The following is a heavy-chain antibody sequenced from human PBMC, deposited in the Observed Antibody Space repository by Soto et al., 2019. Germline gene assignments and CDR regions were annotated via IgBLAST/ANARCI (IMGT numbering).Heavy chain of an antibody. D-gene: IGHD3-22*01. CDR1: GYTFSNYA. V-gene: IGHV1-3*04. CDR2: INTANGNT. CDR3: ARVFYYDGSGYQGYY. Sequence: ASVKVSCKASGYTFSNYAIHWVRQAPGQTLEWMGRINTANGNTKYAQNFQGRVSITRDTSASTAYMELSSLRSEDTAVYYCARVFYYDGSGYQGYYWGQGTLVTVSS. J-gene: IGHJ4*02.